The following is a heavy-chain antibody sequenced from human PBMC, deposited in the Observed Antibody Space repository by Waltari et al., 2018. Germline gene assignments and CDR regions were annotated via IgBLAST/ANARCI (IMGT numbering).Heavy chain of an antibody. CDR1: GFSLSTSGMC. D-gene: IGHD6-13*01. CDR2: IDWDDDK. CDR3: ARMVAAAGTSPGVYFDY. Sequence: QVTLRESGPALVKPTQTLPLTCTFSGFSLSTSGMCVRWIRQPPGKALEWLARIDWDDDKYYSTSLKTRLTISKDTSKNQVVLTMTNMDPVDTATYYCARMVAAAGTSPGVYFDYWGQGTLVTVSS. J-gene: IGHJ4*02. V-gene: IGHV2-70*15.